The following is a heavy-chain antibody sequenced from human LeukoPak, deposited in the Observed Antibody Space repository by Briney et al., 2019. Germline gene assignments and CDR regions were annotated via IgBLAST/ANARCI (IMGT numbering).Heavy chain of an antibody. D-gene: IGHD3-10*01. CDR3: ARDDRLWFGEKYYYYYMDV. J-gene: IGHJ6*03. CDR2: INHSGST. Sequence: PSETLSLTCAVYGGSFSGYYWSWIRQPPGKGLEWIGEINHSGSTNYNPSLKSRVTISVDTSKNQFSLKLSSVTAADTAVYYCARDDRLWFGEKYYYYYMDVWGKGTTVTISS. V-gene: IGHV4-34*01. CDR1: GGSFSGYY.